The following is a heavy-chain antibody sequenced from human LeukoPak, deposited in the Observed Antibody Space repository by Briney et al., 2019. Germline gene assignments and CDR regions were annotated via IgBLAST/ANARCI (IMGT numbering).Heavy chain of an antibody. V-gene: IGHV4-31*03. CDR2: IYYSGST. J-gene: IGHJ5*02. CDR3: ARLATRYCSGGSCYPNWFDP. CDR1: GGSISSGGYY. D-gene: IGHD2-15*01. Sequence: PSGTLSLTCTVAGGSISSGGYYWSWLRQHPGKGLEWVGYIYYSGSTYYNPSLKGRVTISVDTSKNQFSLKLSSVTAADTAVYYCARLATRYCSGGSCYPNWFDPWGQGTLVTVSS.